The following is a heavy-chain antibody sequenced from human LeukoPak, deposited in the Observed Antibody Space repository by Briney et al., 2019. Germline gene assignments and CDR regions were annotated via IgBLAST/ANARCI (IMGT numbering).Heavy chain of an antibody. V-gene: IGHV3-48*03. J-gene: IGHJ4*02. CDR3: ARDGDRGWDLDY. D-gene: IGHD1-26*01. CDR1: GFTFSSHE. CDR2: INGRGVVV. Sequence: GGSLRLSCVASGFTFSSHEMNWVRQAPGKGLEWISYINGRGVVVDYAASVKGRFTIPRDNAQNSLFLQMNNLSDEDTAVYYCARDGDRGWDLDYWGQGNLVTVSS.